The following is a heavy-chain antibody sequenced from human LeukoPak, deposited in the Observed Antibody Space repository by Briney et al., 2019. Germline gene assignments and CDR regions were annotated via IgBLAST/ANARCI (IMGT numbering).Heavy chain of an antibody. J-gene: IGHJ4*02. CDR2: ISSSSSYI. D-gene: IGHD2-15*01. Sequence: SGGSLRLSCAASGFTFSSYEMNWVRQAPGKGLEWVSSISSSSSYIYYADSVKGRFTISRDNAKNSLYLQMNSLRAEDTAVYYCARTKDIVVVVAATYFDYWGQGTLVTVSS. CDR1: GFTFSSYE. CDR3: ARTKDIVVVVAATYFDY. V-gene: IGHV3-21*01.